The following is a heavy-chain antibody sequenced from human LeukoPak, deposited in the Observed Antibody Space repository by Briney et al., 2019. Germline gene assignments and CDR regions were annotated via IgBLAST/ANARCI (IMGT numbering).Heavy chain of an antibody. CDR1: GFTVSSNS. CDR2: IYSGDNT. Sequence: GGSLRLSCTVSGFTVSSNSWSWVRQAPGKGLEWVSFIYSGDNTHYSDSVTGRFTISRDNSKNTLYLQMNSLRAEDTAIYYCARRAGEYSHPYDYWGQGTLVTVSS. D-gene: IGHD2-15*01. CDR3: ARRAGEYSHPYDY. V-gene: IGHV3-53*01. J-gene: IGHJ4*02.